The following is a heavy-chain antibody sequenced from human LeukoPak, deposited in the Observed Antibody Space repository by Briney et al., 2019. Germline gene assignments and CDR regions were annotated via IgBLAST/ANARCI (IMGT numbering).Heavy chain of an antibody. CDR1: GDSTRNIFYY. D-gene: IGHD6-13*01. CDR2: ISYSGHT. V-gene: IGHV4-39*07. J-gene: IGHJ5*02. CDR3: ARAVAAAPYNWFDP. Sequence: SETLSLTCTVSGDSTRNIFYYWGWIRQSPGKGLEWIGTISYSGHTYYNPSLKRRATISVDTSKRQFSLSLTSVTAADTAVYYCARAVAAAPYNWFDPWGQGTLVTVSS.